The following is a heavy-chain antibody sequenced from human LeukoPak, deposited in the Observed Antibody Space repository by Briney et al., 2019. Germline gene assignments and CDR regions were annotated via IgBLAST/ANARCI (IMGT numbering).Heavy chain of an antibody. CDR1: GFTFSTYS. CDR2: ISQDGSTQ. D-gene: IGHD5-24*01. Sequence: GRSLRLSCAASGFTFSTYSMHWVRLAPAKGLESVAVISQDGSTQYYAGSVQGRFTISTDNSENTLYLQLNSLRPEDTAVYYCSRDGEHGYNDIDYWGQGTLVTVSS. J-gene: IGHJ4*02. V-gene: IGHV3-30-3*01. CDR3: SRDGEHGYNDIDY.